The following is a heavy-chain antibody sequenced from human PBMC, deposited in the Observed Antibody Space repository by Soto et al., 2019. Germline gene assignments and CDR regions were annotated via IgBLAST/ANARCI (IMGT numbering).Heavy chain of an antibody. CDR1: GGSISSYY. V-gene: IGHV4-4*07. Sequence: SETLSLTCTVSGGSISSYYWCWIRQPAGKGLEWIGRIYTSGSTNYNPSLKSRVTMSVDTSKNQFSLKLSSVTAADTAVYYCARACSSNSCYDVFDYWGQGTLVTVSS. J-gene: IGHJ4*02. CDR3: ARACSSNSCYDVFDY. CDR2: IYTSGST. D-gene: IGHD2-2*01.